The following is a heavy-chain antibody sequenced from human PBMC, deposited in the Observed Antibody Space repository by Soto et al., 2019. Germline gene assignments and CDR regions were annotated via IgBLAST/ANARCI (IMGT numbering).Heavy chain of an antibody. CDR3: ANALPPGSYYKPLHY. Sequence: EVQLVESGGGLVQPGRSLRLSCAASGFTFHEYAIHWVRQAPGKGLEWVSGVSWNSDTIGYGDSVKGRFTIFRDNAKNSVYLQMNSLRPEDTALYYCANALPPGSYYKPLHYWGQGTLVTVSS. J-gene: IGHJ4*02. CDR1: GFTFHEYA. D-gene: IGHD3-10*01. V-gene: IGHV3-9*01. CDR2: VSWNSDTI.